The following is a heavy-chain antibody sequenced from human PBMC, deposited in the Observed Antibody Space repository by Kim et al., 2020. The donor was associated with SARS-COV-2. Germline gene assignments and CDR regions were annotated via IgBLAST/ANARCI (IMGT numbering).Heavy chain of an antibody. CDR1: GFTFNNYG. CDR3: ARGFFSVGFDV. CDR2: IRSDGSNT. Sequence: GGSLRLSCAASGFTFNNYGINWVRQAPGKGLVWVSVIRSDGSNTNYADSVKGRFTMSRDNSENTLYLQMNSLRAEDTAVYYCARGFFSVGFDVWGRQTTVTVSS. V-gene: IGHV3-74*01. J-gene: IGHJ6*02. D-gene: IGHD3-10*01.